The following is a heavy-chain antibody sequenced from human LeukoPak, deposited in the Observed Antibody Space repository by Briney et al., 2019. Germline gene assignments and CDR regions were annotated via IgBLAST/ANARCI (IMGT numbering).Heavy chain of an antibody. J-gene: IGHJ5*02. V-gene: IGHV4-4*07. CDR3: ARRQSRPKNILTGYWQRTAGGFDP. CDR1: GGSISSYY. CDR2: IYTSGST. Sequence: MASETLSLTCTVSGGSISSYYWSWIRQPAGKGLEWIGRIYTSGSTNYNPSLKSRVTISVDTSKNQFSLKLSSVTAADTAVYYCARRQSRPKNILTGYWQRTAGGFDPWGQGTLVTVSS. D-gene: IGHD3-9*01.